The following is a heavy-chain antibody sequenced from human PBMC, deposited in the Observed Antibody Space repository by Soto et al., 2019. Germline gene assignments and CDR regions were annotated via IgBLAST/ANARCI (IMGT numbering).Heavy chain of an antibody. Sequence: GGSLRLSCAASGFTFSSYAMHWVRQAPGKGLEWVAVISYDGSNKYYADSVKGRFTISRDNSKNTLYLQMNSLRAEDTAVYYCARDIMTTVTTGWFDPWGQGTLVTVSS. CDR1: GFTFSSYA. D-gene: IGHD4-17*01. V-gene: IGHV3-30*04. J-gene: IGHJ5*02. CDR3: ARDIMTTVTTGWFDP. CDR2: ISYDGSNK.